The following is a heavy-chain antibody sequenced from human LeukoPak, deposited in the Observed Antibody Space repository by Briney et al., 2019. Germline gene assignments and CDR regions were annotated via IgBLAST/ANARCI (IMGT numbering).Heavy chain of an antibody. V-gene: IGHV3-21*01. CDR2: ISSSSSYI. CDR3: ARGGGGYDFFDY. Sequence: GGSLRLSCAASGFTFDDYAMHWVRQAPGKGLEWVSSISSSSSYIYYADSVKGRFTISRGNAKNSLYLQMNSLRAEDTAVYYCARGGGGYDFFDYWGQGTLVTVSS. J-gene: IGHJ4*02. CDR1: GFTFDDYA. D-gene: IGHD5-12*01.